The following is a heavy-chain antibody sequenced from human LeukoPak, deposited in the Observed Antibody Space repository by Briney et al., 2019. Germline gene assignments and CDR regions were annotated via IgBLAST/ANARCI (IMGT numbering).Heavy chain of an antibody. J-gene: IGHJ4*02. Sequence: GASLRLSCTVSGFTVSSNSMSWVRQAPEKGLEWVSFIYSDNTHYSDSVKGRFTISRDNSKNTLYLQMNSLRAEDTAVYYCARRAGAYSHPYDYWGQGTLVTVSS. D-gene: IGHD4/OR15-4a*01. CDR3: ARRAGAYSHPYDY. CDR2: IYSDNT. CDR1: GFTVSSNS. V-gene: IGHV3-53*01.